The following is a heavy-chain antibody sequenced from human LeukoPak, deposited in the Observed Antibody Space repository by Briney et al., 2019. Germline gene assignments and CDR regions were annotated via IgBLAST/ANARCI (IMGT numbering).Heavy chain of an antibody. Sequence: AASVKVSCKASGYTFTSYGISWVRQAPGQGLEWMGWISAYNGNTNYAQKLQGRVTMTTDTSTSTAYMELRSLRSDDTAVYYCAREDTIFGVVVRAYHYGMDVWGQGTTVTVSS. CDR3: AREDTIFGVVVRAYHYGMDV. CDR2: ISAYNGNT. V-gene: IGHV1-18*01. D-gene: IGHD3-3*01. J-gene: IGHJ6*02. CDR1: GYTFTSYG.